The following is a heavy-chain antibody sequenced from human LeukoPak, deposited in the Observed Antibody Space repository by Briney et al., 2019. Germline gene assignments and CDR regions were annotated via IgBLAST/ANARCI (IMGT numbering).Heavy chain of an antibody. CDR2: INHSGST. J-gene: IGHJ6*02. CDR1: GGSFSGYY. V-gene: IGHV4-34*01. CDR3: ARAYYGMDV. Sequence: SETLSLTCAVYGGSFSGYYWSWIRQPPGKGLEWIGEINHSGSTNYNPSLKSRVTISVGTSKNQFSLKLSSVTAADTAVYYCARAYYGMDVWGQGTTVTVSS.